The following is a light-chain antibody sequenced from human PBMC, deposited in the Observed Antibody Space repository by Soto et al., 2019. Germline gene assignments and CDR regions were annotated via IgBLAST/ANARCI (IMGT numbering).Light chain of an antibody. CDR1: SSNVGAGYD. J-gene: IGLJ2*01. CDR2: ANN. V-gene: IGLV1-40*01. Sequence: QTVVTQPPSVSGAPGQRVTISCTGSSSNVGAGYDVQWYQQLPGTAPKLLIYANNLRPSGVPDRFSGSKSGTSASLAITGLQAEDEADYYCQSYDSSLSGHVVFGGGTKVTVL. CDR3: QSYDSSLSGHVV.